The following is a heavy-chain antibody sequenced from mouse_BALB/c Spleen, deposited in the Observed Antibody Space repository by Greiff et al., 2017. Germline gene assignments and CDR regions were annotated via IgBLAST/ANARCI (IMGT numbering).Heavy chain of an antibody. CDR3: TRDENYAMDY. J-gene: IGHJ4*01. Sequence: EVKVVESGGGLVKPGGSLKLSCAASGFTFSSYTMSWVRQTPEKRLEWVATISSGGSYTYYPDSVKGRFTISRDNAKNTLYLQMSSLKSEDTAMYYCTRDENYAMDYWGQGTSVTVSS. CDR1: GFTFSSYT. CDR2: ISSGGSYT. V-gene: IGHV5-6-4*01.